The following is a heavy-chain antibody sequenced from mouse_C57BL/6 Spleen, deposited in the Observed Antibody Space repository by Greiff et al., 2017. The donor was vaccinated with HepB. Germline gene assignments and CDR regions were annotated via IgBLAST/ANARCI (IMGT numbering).Heavy chain of an antibody. CDR2: IDPSDSET. CDR1: GYTFTSYW. Sequence: QVQLQQPGAELVRPGSSVKLSCKASGYTFTSYWMHWVKQRPIQGLEWIGNIDPSDSETHYNQKFKDKATLTVDKSSSTAYMQLSSLTSEDSAVYYCARGRSTTVVAPFAYWGQGTLVTVSA. D-gene: IGHD1-1*01. J-gene: IGHJ3*01. V-gene: IGHV1-52*01. CDR3: ARGRSTTVVAPFAY.